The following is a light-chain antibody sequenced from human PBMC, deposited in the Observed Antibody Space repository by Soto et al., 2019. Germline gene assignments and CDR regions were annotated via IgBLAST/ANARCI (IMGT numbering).Light chain of an antibody. CDR1: SSNIGSNT. Sequence: QAVVTQPPSASGTPGQWVTISCSGSSSNIGSNTVNWYQQLPGTAPKLLIYSNNQRPSGVPDRFSGSKSGTSASLAISGLQSEDEADYYCAAWDDSLNVVVFGGGTQLTVL. CDR3: AAWDDSLNVVV. J-gene: IGLJ2*01. V-gene: IGLV1-44*01. CDR2: SNN.